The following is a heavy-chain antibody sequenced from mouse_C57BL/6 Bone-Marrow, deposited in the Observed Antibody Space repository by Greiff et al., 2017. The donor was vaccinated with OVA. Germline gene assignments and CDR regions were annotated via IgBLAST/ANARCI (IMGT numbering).Heavy chain of an antibody. Sequence: VQLQQSGPELVKPGASVKIPCKASGYTFTDYNMDWVKQSHGKSLEWIGDINPNNGGTIYNQKFKGKATLTVDKSSSTAYMELRSLTSEDTAVYYCARNDYYGSTHGYFDVWGTGTTVTVSS. CDR2: INPNNGGT. CDR3: ARNDYYGSTHGYFDV. CDR1: GYTFTDYN. D-gene: IGHD1-1*01. J-gene: IGHJ1*03. V-gene: IGHV1-18*01.